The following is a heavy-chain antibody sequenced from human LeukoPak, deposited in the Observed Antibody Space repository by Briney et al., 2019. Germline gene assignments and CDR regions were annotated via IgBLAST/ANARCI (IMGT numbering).Heavy chain of an antibody. Sequence: SETLSLTCTVSGGSISSYYWSWIRQPAGKGLEWIGRIYTSGSTYYNPSLKSRVTISVDTSKNQFSLKLSSVTAADTAVYYCARLPREYGSGSYYLDYWGQGTLVTVSS. CDR1: GGSISSYY. CDR2: IYTSGST. V-gene: IGHV4-4*07. CDR3: ARLPREYGSGSYYLDY. D-gene: IGHD3-10*01. J-gene: IGHJ4*02.